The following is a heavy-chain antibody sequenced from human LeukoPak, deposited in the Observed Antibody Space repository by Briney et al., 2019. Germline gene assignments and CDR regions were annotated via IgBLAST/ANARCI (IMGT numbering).Heavy chain of an antibody. CDR1: GGSISSCY. V-gene: IGHV4-59*01. J-gene: IGHJ6*03. D-gene: IGHD2-15*01. Sequence: KASETLSLTCTVSGGSISSCYWSWIRQPPGKGLEWIGYIYYSGSTNYNPSLKSRVTISVDASKNQFSLKLSSVTAADTAVYYCARGVSGYCSGGSCSPLDYYYMDVWGKGTTVTVSS. CDR2: IYYSGST. CDR3: ARGVSGYCSGGSCSPLDYYYMDV.